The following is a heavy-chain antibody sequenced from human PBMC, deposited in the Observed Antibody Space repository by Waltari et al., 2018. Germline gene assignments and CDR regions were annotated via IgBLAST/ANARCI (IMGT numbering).Heavy chain of an antibody. CDR1: GGSISSSSYY. CDR3: ARDLRCSSTSCYTFDY. CDR2: IYYSGST. J-gene: IGHJ4*02. D-gene: IGHD2-2*02. V-gene: IGHV4-39*07. Sequence: QLQLQESGPGLVKPSETLSLTCTVPGGSISSSSYYWGWIRQPPGKGLEWIGSIYYSGSTYYNPSLKSRVTISVDTSKNQFSLKLSSVTAADTAVYYCARDLRCSSTSCYTFDYWGQGTLVTVSS.